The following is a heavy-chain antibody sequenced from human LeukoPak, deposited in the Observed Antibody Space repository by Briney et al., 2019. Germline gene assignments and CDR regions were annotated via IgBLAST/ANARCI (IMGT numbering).Heavy chain of an antibody. CDR3: ARVLQRGGFAY. V-gene: IGHV3-48*01. Sequence: GGSLRLSCAASGFSFSSYSMNWVRQAPGKGLEWVSYISSSSSTIYYADSVKGRFTISRDNAKNSLYLQMNSLRAEDTAVYYCARVLQRGGFAYWGQGTLVTVSS. D-gene: IGHD3-10*01. CDR1: GFSFSSYS. J-gene: IGHJ4*02. CDR2: ISSSSSTI.